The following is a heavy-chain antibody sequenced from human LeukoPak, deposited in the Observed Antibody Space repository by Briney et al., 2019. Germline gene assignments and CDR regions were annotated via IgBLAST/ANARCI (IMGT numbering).Heavy chain of an antibody. Sequence: KSSETLSLTCAVYGGSFSGYYWSWIRQPPGKGLEWIGEINHSGSTNYNPSLKSRVTISVDTSKNQFSLKLSSVTAADTAVYYCAIGLPGAAAGSDSFDYWGQGTLVTVSS. CDR3: AIGLPGAAAGSDSFDY. J-gene: IGHJ4*02. CDR1: GGSFSGYY. V-gene: IGHV4-34*01. D-gene: IGHD6-13*01. CDR2: INHSGST.